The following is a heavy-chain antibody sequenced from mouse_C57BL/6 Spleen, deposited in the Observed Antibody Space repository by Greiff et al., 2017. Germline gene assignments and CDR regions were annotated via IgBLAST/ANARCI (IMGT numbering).Heavy chain of an antibody. J-gene: IGHJ1*03. CDR3: ERQGGTGYFDV. CDR1: EYEFPSHD. CDR2: INSDGGST. V-gene: IGHV5-2*01. D-gene: IGHD3-3*01. Sequence: EVKLMESGGGLVQPGESLKLSCESNEYEFPSHDMSWVRKTPEKRLELVAAINSDGGSTYYPDTMERRFIISRDNTKKTLYLQMSSLRSEDTALYYCERQGGTGYFDVWGTGTTVTVSS.